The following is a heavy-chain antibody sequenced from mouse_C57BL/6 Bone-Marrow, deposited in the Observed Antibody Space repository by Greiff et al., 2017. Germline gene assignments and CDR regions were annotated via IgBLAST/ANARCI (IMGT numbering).Heavy chain of an antibody. V-gene: IGHV1-76*01. D-gene: IGHD1-1*01. CDR2: IYPGSGNT. Sequence: QVQLKESGAELVRPGASVKLSCKASGYTFTDYYINWVKQRPGQGLEWIARIYPGSGNTYYNEKFKGKATLTAEKSSSTAYMQLSSLTSEDSAVYFCARGWRDGSSYAMDYWGQGTSVTVSS. J-gene: IGHJ4*01. CDR3: ARGWRDGSSYAMDY. CDR1: GYTFTDYY.